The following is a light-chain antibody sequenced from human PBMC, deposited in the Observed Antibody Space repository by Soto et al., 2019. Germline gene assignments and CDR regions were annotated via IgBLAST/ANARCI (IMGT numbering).Light chain of an antibody. J-gene: IGKJ1*01. CDR3: QQYGSAPWT. V-gene: IGKV3D-15*01. Sequence: EIVMTQCPATLSVSPGERATLSCRASQSGSSNVDWYQQKPGQAPRLLIDGASTRATGSPDRFSGSGSGTEFTLTISRLEPEDFAVYSCQQYGSAPWTFGQGTKVDIK. CDR2: GAS. CDR1: QSGSSN.